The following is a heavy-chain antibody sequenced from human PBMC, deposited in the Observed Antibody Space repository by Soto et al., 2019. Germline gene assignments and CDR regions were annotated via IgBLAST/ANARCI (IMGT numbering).Heavy chain of an antibody. V-gene: IGHV3-66*01. D-gene: IGHD3-16*01. CDR2: IYSGGST. Sequence: EVQLVESGGGLVQPGGSLRLSCAASGFTVSTKYMSWVRQAPGKGLEWVSVIYSGGSTFYADSVRGRFTISRDNSKNTVNLQMSSLRAEDTAVYYCARDPWAADYWGQGTLVTGSS. CDR1: GFTVSTKY. CDR3: ARDPWAADY. J-gene: IGHJ4*02.